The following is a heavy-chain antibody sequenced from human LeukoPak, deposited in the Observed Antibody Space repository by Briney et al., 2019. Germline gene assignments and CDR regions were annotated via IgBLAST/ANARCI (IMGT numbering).Heavy chain of an antibody. V-gene: IGHV3-23*01. CDR2: ISGGGGGT. CDR1: GFTFTSYS. D-gene: IGHD1-26*01. J-gene: IGHJ4*02. Sequence: GGSLRLSCAASGFTFTSYSMNWVRQAPGKGLEWVSTISGGGGGTYYADSVKGRFTISRDNSKNTLYLQVNSLRAEDTAVYYCAKGGKWDVTPFDYWGQGTLVTVSS. CDR3: AKGGKWDVTPFDY.